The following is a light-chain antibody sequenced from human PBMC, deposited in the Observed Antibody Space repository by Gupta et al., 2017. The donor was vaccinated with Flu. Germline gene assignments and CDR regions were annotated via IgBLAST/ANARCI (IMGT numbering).Light chain of an antibody. Sequence: QSVLTQPPSVSGAPGQRVTISCTGSSSNIVASYGVHWYQQLPGKAPKLIIDDTNNRPSGVPDRFSGSESGNSASLAINGLKAEDEAEYSCHVYDNTISGVVFGGGTKVTVL. V-gene: IGLV1-40*01. CDR2: DTN. J-gene: IGLJ3*02. CDR3: HVYDNTISGVV. CDR1: SSNIVASYG.